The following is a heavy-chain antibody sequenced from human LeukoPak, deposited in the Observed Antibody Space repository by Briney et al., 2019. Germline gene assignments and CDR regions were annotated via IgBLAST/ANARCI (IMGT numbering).Heavy chain of an antibody. CDR3: ARDRASSGWYGMDV. Sequence: ASVKVSCKASGYTFTSCAMHWVRQAPGQRLEWMGWINAGNGNTKYSQKFQGRVTITRDTSASTAYMELSSLRSEDTAVYYCARDRASSGWYGMDVWGQGTTVTVSS. CDR2: INAGNGNT. J-gene: IGHJ6*02. D-gene: IGHD6-19*01. V-gene: IGHV1-3*01. CDR1: GYTFTSCA.